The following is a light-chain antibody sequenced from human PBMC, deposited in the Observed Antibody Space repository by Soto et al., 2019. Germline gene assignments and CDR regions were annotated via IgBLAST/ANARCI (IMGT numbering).Light chain of an antibody. J-gene: IGLJ1*01. V-gene: IGLV1-47*01. Sequence: QSVLTQPPSASGTPGQRVTISCSGSSSNIGTYYVDWYQQLPGTAPKLLIHRNGQRPSGVPDRFSGSKSGNTASLTVSGLQAADEADYFCKSYAGSNTYVFGSGTKVTVL. CDR2: RNG. CDR1: SSNIGTYY. CDR3: KSYAGSNTYV.